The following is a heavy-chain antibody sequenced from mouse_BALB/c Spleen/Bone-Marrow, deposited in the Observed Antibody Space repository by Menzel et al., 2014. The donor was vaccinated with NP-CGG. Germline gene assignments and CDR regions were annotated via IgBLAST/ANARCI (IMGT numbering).Heavy chain of an antibody. D-gene: IGHD4-1*01. CDR3: TRTGTGYFDY. V-gene: IGHV6-6*02. Sequence: EVNLEESGGGLVQPGGSMKLSCVASGFTFSSYWMNWVRQSPEKGLEWVAEIRLKSNNYATHYAESVKGRFTVSRDDSKSSVYLQMNNLRAEDTGIYYCTRTGTGYFDYWGQGTTLTVSS. CDR1: GFTFSSYW. CDR2: IRLKSNNYAT. J-gene: IGHJ2*01.